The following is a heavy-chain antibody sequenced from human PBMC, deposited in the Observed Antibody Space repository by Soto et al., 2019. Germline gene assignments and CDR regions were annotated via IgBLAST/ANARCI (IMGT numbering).Heavy chain of an antibody. CDR2: VYWDDDK. CDR1: GFSLNTASGVG. Sequence: QITLKESGPTVVKPTQTLTLTCTFSGFSLNTASGVGVGWIRQPPGKALEWLALVYWDDDKRYSPSLKSRLTIAQDTSKHQLVLTMTNMDPVDTSSYYGARAQWFGDPFDYWGQGTLVTVSS. J-gene: IGHJ4*02. V-gene: IGHV2-5*02. D-gene: IGHD3-10*01. CDR3: ARAQWFGDPFDY.